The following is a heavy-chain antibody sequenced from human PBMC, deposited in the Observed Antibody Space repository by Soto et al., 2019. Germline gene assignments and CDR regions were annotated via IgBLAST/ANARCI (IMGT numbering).Heavy chain of an antibody. CDR2: IIPLDGST. Sequence: QVQLVQSGAEVKKPGSSVKVSCTTSGGTISSFAINWVRQAPGQGLEWMGGIIPLDGSTKYAERFQGRVTITADASTSTAYVDLSSLRSEDTAVYYCARSFTKSRRGGVAFDYWGQGTLLTVSP. CDR3: ARSFTKSRRGGVAFDY. V-gene: IGHV1-69*01. D-gene: IGHD3-3*01. CDR1: GGTISSFA. J-gene: IGHJ4*02.